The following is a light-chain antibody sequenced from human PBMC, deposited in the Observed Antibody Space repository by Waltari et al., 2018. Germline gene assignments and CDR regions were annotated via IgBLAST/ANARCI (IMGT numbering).Light chain of an antibody. CDR2: SNN. J-gene: IGLJ3*02. V-gene: IGLV1-44*01. Sequence: QSVLTQPPSASGTPGQRVTMSCSGCSSNIGTNTVTWYQQLPGTAPKLLIYSNNQRPSGVPDRFSGSKSGTSASLAISGLQSEDEAIYYCAAWDDSLIGPVFGGGTRLTVL. CDR1: SSNIGTNT. CDR3: AAWDDSLIGPV.